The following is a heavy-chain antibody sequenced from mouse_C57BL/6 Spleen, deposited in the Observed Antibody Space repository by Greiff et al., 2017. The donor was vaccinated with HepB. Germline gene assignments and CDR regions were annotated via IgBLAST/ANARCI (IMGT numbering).Heavy chain of an antibody. V-gene: IGHV1-52*01. CDR3: ARYEITTGYFDV. D-gene: IGHD1-1*01. J-gene: IGHJ1*03. Sequence: QVQLQQPGAELVRPGSSVKLSCKASGYTFTSYWMHWVKQRPIQGLEWIGNIDPSDSETHYNQKFKDKATLTVDKSSSTAYMPLSSLTSEDSAVYYCARYEITTGYFDVWGTGTTVTVSS. CDR2: IDPSDSET. CDR1: GYTFTSYW.